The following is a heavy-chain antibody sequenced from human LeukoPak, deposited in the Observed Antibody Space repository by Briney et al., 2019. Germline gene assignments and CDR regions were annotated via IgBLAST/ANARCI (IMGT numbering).Heavy chain of an antibody. V-gene: IGHV1-2*02. CDR2: INPNSGGT. CDR3: ARVTVATEFDY. Sequence: SVTVSCKTSGYTFTGYYMHWVRQAPGQGLEWMGWINPNSGGTYYVQKFEGRVTLTRDTSISTAYMELSRLRSDDTAVYYCARVTVATEFDYWGQGTPHTVFS. J-gene: IGHJ4*02. D-gene: IGHD4-17*01. CDR1: GYTFTGYY.